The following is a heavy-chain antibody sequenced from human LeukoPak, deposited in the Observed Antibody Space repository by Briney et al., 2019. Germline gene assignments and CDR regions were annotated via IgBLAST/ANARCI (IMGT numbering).Heavy chain of an antibody. V-gene: IGHV3-30*18. CDR1: GYTFSSYG. Sequence: PGGSLRLSCAASGYTFSSYGMHWVRQAPGKGLEWVAVISYDGSNKYYADSVKGRFTISRDNSKNTLYLQMNSLRAEDTAVYYCAKDLGDGDYDAFDIWGQGTMVTVSS. D-gene: IGHD4-17*01. CDR2: ISYDGSNK. J-gene: IGHJ3*02. CDR3: AKDLGDGDYDAFDI.